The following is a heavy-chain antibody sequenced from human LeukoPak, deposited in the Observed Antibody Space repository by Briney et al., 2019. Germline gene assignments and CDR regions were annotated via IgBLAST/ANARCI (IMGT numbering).Heavy chain of an antibody. J-gene: IGHJ4*02. CDR1: GFSLTYYW. D-gene: IGHD2-15*01. V-gene: IGHV5-51*01. Sequence: GESLKISCQSSGFSLTYYWVAWVRQMPGKGLEWMGIIYPGDSDTRYSPSFEGQVTISADKSTNTAYLQWSSLRASDTAMYYCARVRNVATAQYYFDYWGQGTLVTVSS. CDR2: IYPGDSDT. CDR3: ARVRNVATAQYYFDY.